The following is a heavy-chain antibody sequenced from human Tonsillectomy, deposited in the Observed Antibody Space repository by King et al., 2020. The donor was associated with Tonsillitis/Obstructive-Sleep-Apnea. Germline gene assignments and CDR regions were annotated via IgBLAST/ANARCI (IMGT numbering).Heavy chain of an antibody. J-gene: IGHJ4*02. D-gene: IGHD3-3*01. CDR3: AAQTLDFWSGNYYLDY. V-gene: IGHV4-61*01. Sequence: VQLQESGPGLVKPSETLSLTCTVSGGSVSSGNYYWSWIRQPPGKGLEWIGHIYHSGSTNYNPSLKSRVTISVDTSKNQFSLKLSSVTAADTAVYYCAAQTLDFWSGNYYLDYWGQGTLVTVSS. CDR2: IYHSGST. CDR1: GGSVSSGNYY.